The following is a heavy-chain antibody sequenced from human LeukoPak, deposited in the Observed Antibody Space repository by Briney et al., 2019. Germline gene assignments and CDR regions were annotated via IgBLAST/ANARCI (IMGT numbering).Heavy chain of an antibody. CDR2: ISAYNGNT. CDR3: ARYSSRRDYYYGMDV. D-gene: IGHD6-13*01. Sequence: GASVTVSCKASGYTFTIYGISWVRQAPGQGLEWMGWISAYNGNTNYAQKLQGRVTMTTDTSTSTAYMELRSLRSDDTAVYYCARYSSRRDYYYGMDVWGQGTTVTVSS. J-gene: IGHJ6*02. V-gene: IGHV1-18*01. CDR1: GYTFTIYG.